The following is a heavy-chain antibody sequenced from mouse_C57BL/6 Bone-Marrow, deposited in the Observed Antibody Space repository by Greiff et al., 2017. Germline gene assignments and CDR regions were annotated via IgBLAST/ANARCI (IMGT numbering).Heavy chain of an antibody. V-gene: IGHV5-12*01. Sequence: EVMLVESGGGLVQPGGSLKLSCAASGFTFSDYYMYWVRQTPEKRLEWVAYISNGGGSTYYPDTVKGRFTISRDNAKNTLYLQMSRLKSEDTAMYSCAIPDVYSFAYWGQGTLVTVSA. D-gene: IGHD2-3*01. J-gene: IGHJ3*01. CDR1: GFTFSDYY. CDR2: ISNGGGST. CDR3: AIPDVYSFAY.